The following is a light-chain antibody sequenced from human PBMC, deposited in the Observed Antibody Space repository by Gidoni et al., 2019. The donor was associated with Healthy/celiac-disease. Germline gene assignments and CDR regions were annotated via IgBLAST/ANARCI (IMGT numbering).Light chain of an antibody. CDR3: QQRSNWPPIT. V-gene: IGKV3-11*01. J-gene: IGKJ5*01. CDR1: QSVNSY. Sequence: DIVLTQSPATMSLSPGESATLSCRASQSVNSYLAWYQQKPGQAPRLLNYDASNRATGIPARFSGSGSWTDFTLTISSQEPEDFAVYYCQQRSNWPPITFSQGTRLEIK. CDR2: DAS.